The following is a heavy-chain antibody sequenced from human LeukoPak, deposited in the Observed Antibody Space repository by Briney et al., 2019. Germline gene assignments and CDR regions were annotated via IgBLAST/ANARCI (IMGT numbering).Heavy chain of an antibody. CDR3: AGDVYPAVVTYFDF. CDR1: GFTFSSYS. J-gene: IGHJ4*02. Sequence: GGSLRLSCAASGFTFSSYSMNWVRQAPGKGLEWVSYISSSSSTIYYADSVKGRFTISRDNAKNSLYLQMNSLRAEDTAVYYCAGDVYPAVVTYFDFWGQGTLVTVSS. D-gene: IGHD4-23*01. V-gene: IGHV3-48*01. CDR2: ISSSSSTI.